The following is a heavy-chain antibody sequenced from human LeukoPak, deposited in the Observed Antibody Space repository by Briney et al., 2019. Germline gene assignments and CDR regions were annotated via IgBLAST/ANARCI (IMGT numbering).Heavy chain of an antibody. CDR1: GFNFNDFD. J-gene: IGHJ4*02. CDR2: INWNSVHI. V-gene: IGHV3-9*01. CDR3: STSRPDRFIGS. Sequence: PGGSLRLSCVASGFNFNDFDINWVRQVPGKGLEWVSGINWNSVHIGYADSVKGRFTIFRDNAQKSVHLQMFSLRPEDTALYYCSTSRPDRFIGSWGQGTLVTVST. D-gene: IGHD1-14*01.